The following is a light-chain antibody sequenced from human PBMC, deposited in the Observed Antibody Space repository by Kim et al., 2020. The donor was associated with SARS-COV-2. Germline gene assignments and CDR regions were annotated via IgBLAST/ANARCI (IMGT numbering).Light chain of an antibody. Sequence: LATGETATLSCTASQSVDRNNLAWYQQKPGQAPRLLIYASSSRATGIPARFSGSGSGTDFSLTIRGLDPEDFAVYYCQQYGDSLYTFGQGTKLEI. CDR2: ASS. V-gene: IGKV3-20*01. CDR1: QSVDRNN. CDR3: QQYGDSLYT. J-gene: IGKJ2*01.